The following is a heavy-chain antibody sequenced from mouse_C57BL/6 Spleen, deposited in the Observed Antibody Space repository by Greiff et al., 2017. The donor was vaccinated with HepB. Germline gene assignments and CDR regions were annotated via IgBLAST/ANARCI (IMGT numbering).Heavy chain of an antibody. CDR2: ISDGGSYT. V-gene: IGHV5-4*01. CDR3: ARDLDGYYGYFDV. Sequence: DVKLVESGGGLVKPGGSLKLSCAASGFTFSSYAMSWVRQTPEKRLEWVATISDGGSYTYYPDNVKGRFTISRDNAKNNLYLQMSHLKSEDTAMYYCARDLDGYYGYFDVWGTGTTVTVSS. D-gene: IGHD2-3*01. J-gene: IGHJ1*03. CDR1: GFTFSSYA.